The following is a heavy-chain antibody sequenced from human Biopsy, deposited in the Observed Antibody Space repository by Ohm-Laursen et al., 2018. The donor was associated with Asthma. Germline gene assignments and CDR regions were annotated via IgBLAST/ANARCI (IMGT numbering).Heavy chain of an antibody. V-gene: IGHV4-39*01. D-gene: IGHD7-27*01. CDR2: ISFTGGA. J-gene: IGHJ4*02. Sequence: GTLSLTCTVSGGSMSSSSYYWGWIRQPPGKGLEWRGVISFTGGAYHNPSLKSRVTISLDTSKNHFSLKLSSVTAADTAVYYCARHWDWGSFFDYWGQGTPVTVSS. CDR3: ARHWDWGSFFDY. CDR1: GGSMSSSSYY.